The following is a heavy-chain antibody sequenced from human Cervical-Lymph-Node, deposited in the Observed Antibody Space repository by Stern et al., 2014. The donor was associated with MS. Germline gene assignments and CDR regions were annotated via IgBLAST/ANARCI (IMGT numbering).Heavy chain of an antibody. D-gene: IGHD3-10*01. J-gene: IGHJ6*02. CDR3: ARARAPTRSGSGLGLNSYYSGMDV. Sequence: QMQLVQSGAEVKNPGASVKVSCKASGYTFAGYYVHWVRQAPGQGLEWMGWINPDSGGTNYAQKFQGRFTMTRDTSISTIYRGLTSMRSDDTAVYYCARARAPTRSGSGLGLNSYYSGMDVGGQGTTVTVSS. V-gene: IGHV1-2*02. CDR1: GYTFAGYY. CDR2: INPDSGGT.